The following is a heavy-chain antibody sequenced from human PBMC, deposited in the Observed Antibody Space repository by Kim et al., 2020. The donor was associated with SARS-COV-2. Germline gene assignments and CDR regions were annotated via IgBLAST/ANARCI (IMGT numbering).Heavy chain of an antibody. V-gene: IGHV3-7*01. CDR2: IKQDGSEK. J-gene: IGHJ6*02. CDR1: GFTFSSYW. CDR3: ARPEVGSSYYYYYYGMDV. D-gene: IGHD6-6*01. Sequence: GGSLRLSCAASGFTFSSYWMSWVRQAPGKGLEWVANIKQDGSEKYYVDSVKGRFTISRDNAKNSLYLQMNSLRAEDTAVYYCARPEVGSSYYYYYYGMDVWGQGTTVTVSS.